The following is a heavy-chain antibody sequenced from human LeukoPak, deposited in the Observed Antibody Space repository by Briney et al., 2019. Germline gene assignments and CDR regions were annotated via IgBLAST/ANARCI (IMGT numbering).Heavy chain of an antibody. V-gene: IGHV1-69*05. Sequence: SVKVSCKASGYTFTSYAISWVRQAPGQGLEWMGGIIPIFGTANYAQKFQGRVTITTDESTSTAYMELSSLRSEDTAVYYCARADLRDGYNSNAFDIWGQGTMVTVSS. CDR3: ARADLRDGYNSNAFDI. D-gene: IGHD5-24*01. CDR1: GYTFTSYA. CDR2: IIPIFGTA. J-gene: IGHJ3*02.